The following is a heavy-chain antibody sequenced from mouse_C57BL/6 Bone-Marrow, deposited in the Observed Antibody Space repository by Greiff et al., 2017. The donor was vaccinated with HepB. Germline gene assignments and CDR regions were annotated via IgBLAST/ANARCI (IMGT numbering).Heavy chain of an antibody. D-gene: IGHD3-2*02. Sequence: VQLQQSGPELVKPGASVKISCKASGYTFTDYYMNWVKQSHGKSLEWIGDINPNNGGTSYNQKFKGKATLTVDKSSSTAYMELRSLTSEDSAVYYCARRLRLREPFYFDYWGQGTTLTVSS. J-gene: IGHJ2*01. V-gene: IGHV1-26*01. CDR3: ARRLRLREPFYFDY. CDR1: GYTFTDYY. CDR2: INPNNGGT.